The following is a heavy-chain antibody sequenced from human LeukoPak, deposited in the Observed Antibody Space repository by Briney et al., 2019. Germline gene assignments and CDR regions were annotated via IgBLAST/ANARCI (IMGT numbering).Heavy chain of an antibody. CDR1: GASISSYY. V-gene: IGHV4-59*01. J-gene: IGHJ4*02. D-gene: IGHD6-13*01. CDR3: ARAISSSWYGFDY. Sequence: SETLSLTCTVSGASISSYYWTWIRQPPGKGLEYIGYIYYSGSTNYNPSLKSRVTISVDTSKSQFSLMLTSVTAADTAVYYCARAISSSWYGFDYWGQGTLVTVSS. CDR2: IYYSGST.